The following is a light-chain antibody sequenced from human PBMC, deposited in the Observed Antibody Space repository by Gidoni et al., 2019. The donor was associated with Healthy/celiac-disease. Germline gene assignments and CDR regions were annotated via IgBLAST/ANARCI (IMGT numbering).Light chain of an antibody. CDR2: AAS. CDR3: QQSYSTLFT. Sequence: DIQMTQSPSSLSASVGDRVTITCRASQSISSYLNWYQQKPGKAPKLLIYAASSLQSGVPSRLSGSGSGTDCTLTISSLQPEDFATYYCQQSYSTLFTFGPGTKVDIK. V-gene: IGKV1-39*01. J-gene: IGKJ3*01. CDR1: QSISSY.